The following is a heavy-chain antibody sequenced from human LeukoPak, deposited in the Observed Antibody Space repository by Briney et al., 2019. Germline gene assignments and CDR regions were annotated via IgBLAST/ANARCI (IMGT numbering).Heavy chain of an antibody. CDR3: ARTVLAVDTAMAIDY. J-gene: IGHJ4*02. CDR1: GYSFTSYW. CDR2: IYPGDSDT. Sequence: GESLKISCKGSGYSFTSYWIGWVRQMPGKGLEWMGIIYPGDSDTRYSPSFQGQVTISADKPISTAYLQWSSLKASDTAMYYCARTVLAVDTAMAIDYWGQGTLVTVSS. V-gene: IGHV5-51*04. D-gene: IGHD5-18*01.